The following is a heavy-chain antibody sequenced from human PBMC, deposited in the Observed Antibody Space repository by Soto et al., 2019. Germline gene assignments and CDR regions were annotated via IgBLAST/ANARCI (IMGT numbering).Heavy chain of an antibody. CDR3: SGYGSGSYYRY. CDR1: GGSITNPCWN. Sequence: TSETLSLTCTVSGGSITNPCWNWSWIRKHPGNGLEWIGVTDFRGSTNYNASVRSRVTIPLHASKNQLSLKLRSVTAADTAVYYCSGYGSGSYYRYWGHGTLVTVSS. J-gene: IGHJ4*01. CDR2: TDFRGST. V-gene: IGHV4-59*08. D-gene: IGHD3-10*01.